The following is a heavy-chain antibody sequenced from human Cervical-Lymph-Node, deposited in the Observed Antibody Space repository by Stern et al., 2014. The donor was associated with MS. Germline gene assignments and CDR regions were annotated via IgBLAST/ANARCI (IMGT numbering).Heavy chain of an antibody. CDR2: ISSSSGFI. Sequence: EVQLVQSGGGLVKPGGSLRLSCAASGFTLSSYSMNWVRQAPGKGLEWVSSISSSSGFIYYADSVKGRFTISRDNAKNSLYLQMNSLRAEDTAVYYCVRGGCPAGMLCADQYYGMDVWGQGTTVTVSS. D-gene: IGHD1-1*01. J-gene: IGHJ6*02. CDR1: GFTLSSYS. CDR3: VRGGCPAGMLCADQYYGMDV. V-gene: IGHV3-21*01.